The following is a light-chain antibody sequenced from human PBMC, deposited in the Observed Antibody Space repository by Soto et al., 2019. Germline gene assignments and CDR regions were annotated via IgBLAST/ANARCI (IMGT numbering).Light chain of an antibody. CDR1: QDISNY. V-gene: IGKV1-33*01. J-gene: IGKJ1*01. CDR3: QQYGNLLRT. CDR2: DAS. Sequence: DIQMTQSPSSLSASVGDRVTITCQASQDISNYLNWYQQKPGKAPKLLIYDASNLETGVPSRFSGSGSGTDFTFTISSLQPEDIATYYCQQYGNLLRTFGQGTKVEIK.